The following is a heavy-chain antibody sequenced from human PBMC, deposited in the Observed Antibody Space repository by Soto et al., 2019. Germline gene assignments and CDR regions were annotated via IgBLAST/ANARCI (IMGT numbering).Heavy chain of an antibody. CDR2: ISAYNGNT. D-gene: IGHD6-19*01. Sequence: QVQLVQSGAEVKKPGASVKVSCKASGYTFTSYGISWVRQAPGQWLEWMGWISAYNGNTNYAQKLQGRVTMTTDTYTSTAYMELRSLRSDDTAVYYCARDHIVGIAVAAPDYWGQGTLVTVSS. V-gene: IGHV1-18*01. CDR1: GYTFTSYG. CDR3: ARDHIVGIAVAAPDY. J-gene: IGHJ4*02.